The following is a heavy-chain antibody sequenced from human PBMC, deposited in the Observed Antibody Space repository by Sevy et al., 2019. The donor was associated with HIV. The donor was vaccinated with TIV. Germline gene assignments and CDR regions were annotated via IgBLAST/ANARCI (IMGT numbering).Heavy chain of an antibody. D-gene: IGHD4-4*01. Sequence: SGPTLVNPAQTLTLTCSFSGFSLNTSGVGVGWIRLPPGKALEWLALIFWDDEKRYSPPLKNRLTITKDTSKNQVVLTMTNMDPVDTATYYCARFLKGDYTNYFDSWDQGSLVIVSS. CDR1: GFSLNTSGVG. J-gene: IGHJ4*02. CDR3: ARFLKGDYTNYFDS. CDR2: IFWDDEK. V-gene: IGHV2-5*02.